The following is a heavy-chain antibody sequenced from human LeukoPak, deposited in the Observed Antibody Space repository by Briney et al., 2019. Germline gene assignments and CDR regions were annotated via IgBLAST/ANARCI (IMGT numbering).Heavy chain of an antibody. CDR1: GYTFTGYY. CDR3: ARPSPHYYGSGSLDY. J-gene: IGHJ4*02. D-gene: IGHD3-10*01. Sequence: ASVKVSCKASGYTFTGYYMHWVRQAPGQGLEWMGRINPNSGGTNYAQKFQGRVTMTRDTSISTAYMELSRLRSDDTAVYYCARPSPHYYGSGSLDYWGQGTLVTVSS. V-gene: IGHV1-2*06. CDR2: INPNSGGT.